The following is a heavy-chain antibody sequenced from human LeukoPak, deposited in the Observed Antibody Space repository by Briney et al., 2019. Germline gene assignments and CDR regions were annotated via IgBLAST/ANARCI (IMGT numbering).Heavy chain of an antibody. CDR3: ARTIYYYESTSYFSDAFDV. Sequence: GGSLRLSCAAPGFTFSSYAMNWVRQAPGKGLDWVSSISPTSAYIYYQDSVKGRFTISRDDAKNSLYLEMDSLRAEDTAVYYCARTIYYYESTSYFSDAFDVWGQGTMVTVSS. CDR2: ISPTSAYI. CDR1: GFTFSSYA. J-gene: IGHJ3*01. D-gene: IGHD3-22*01. V-gene: IGHV3-21*01.